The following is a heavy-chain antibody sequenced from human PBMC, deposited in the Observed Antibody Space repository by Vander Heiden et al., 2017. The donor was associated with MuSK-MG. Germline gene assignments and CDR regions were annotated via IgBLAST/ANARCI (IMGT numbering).Heavy chain of an antibody. CDR2: IIPIFGTA. CDR1: EGPFSGYA. CDR3: ARQLGYCSSTSCYAYYYYGMDV. V-gene: IGHV1-69*01. D-gene: IGHD2-2*01. J-gene: IGHJ6*02. Sequence: QVQLVQSGAEVKKPGSSVKVSCKASEGPFSGYAIGWVRQAPGQGLEWMGGIIPIFGTANYAQKFQGRVTMTADESTSTAYMELSSLRSEDTAVYYCARQLGYCSSTSCYAYYYYGMDVWGQGTTVTVSS.